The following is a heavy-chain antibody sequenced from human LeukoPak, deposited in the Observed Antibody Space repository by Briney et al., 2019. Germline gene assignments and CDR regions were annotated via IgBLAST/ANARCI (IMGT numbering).Heavy chain of an antibody. CDR3: ARGWFSYYYDTSGSLDY. CDR2: IKQDGGEK. Sequence: PGGSRRPSCAASGLTSSSISMNWVGRAPGRGRGWGANIKQDGGEKYQVDSVKGRFTISRDNAKNSLYLQMNSLRAEDTAVYYCARGWFSYYYDTSGSLDYWGQGTLVTVSS. CDR1: GLTSSSIS. J-gene: IGHJ4*02. D-gene: IGHD3-22*01. V-gene: IGHV3-7*01.